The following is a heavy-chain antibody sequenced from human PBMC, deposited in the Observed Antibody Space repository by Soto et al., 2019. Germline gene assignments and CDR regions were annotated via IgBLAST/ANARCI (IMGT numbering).Heavy chain of an antibody. Sequence: ASVKVSCKASGYTFSDYYLHWVRQAPGQGLEWMGWISPYNENTNYAQKFQGRVTVTTDTSTSTAYMELRSLRSDDTAVYYCARDSQHVWFDPWGQGTPVTVSS. CDR1: GYTFSDYY. J-gene: IGHJ5*02. V-gene: IGHV1-18*04. D-gene: IGHD6-13*01. CDR3: ARDSQHVWFDP. CDR2: ISPYNENT.